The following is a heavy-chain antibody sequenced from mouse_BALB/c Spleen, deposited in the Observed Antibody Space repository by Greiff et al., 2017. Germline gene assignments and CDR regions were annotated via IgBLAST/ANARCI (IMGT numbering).Heavy chain of an antibody. Sequence: DVQLVESGGGLVKPGGSLKLSCAASGFTFSSYAMSWVRQTPEKRLEWVASISSGGSTYYPDSVKGRFTISRDNARNILYLQMSSLRSEDTAMYYCARGPDYYGSSYNWYFDVWGAGTRSPSPQ. CDR2: ISSGGST. D-gene: IGHD1-1*01. J-gene: IGHJ1*01. V-gene: IGHV5-6-5*01. CDR3: ARGPDYYGSSYNWYFDV. CDR1: GFTFSSYA.